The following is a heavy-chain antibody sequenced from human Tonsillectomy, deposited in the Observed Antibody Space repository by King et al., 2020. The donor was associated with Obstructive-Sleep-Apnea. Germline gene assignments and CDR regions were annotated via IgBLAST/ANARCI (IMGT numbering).Heavy chain of an antibody. Sequence: VQLVESGGGLVQPGGSLRLSCAASGFTFRNYWMHWVRQALGRGLVWVSRINSDGCSPIYANFVKGLFTISRDNAKNQLYLQMNSLRAEDTAVYYCARDRGGAGPTTTDYWGQGTLVTVSS. V-gene: IGHV3-74*01. J-gene: IGHJ4*02. D-gene: IGHD1-26*01. CDR2: INSDGCSP. CDR1: GFTFRNYW. CDR3: ARDRGGAGPTTTDY.